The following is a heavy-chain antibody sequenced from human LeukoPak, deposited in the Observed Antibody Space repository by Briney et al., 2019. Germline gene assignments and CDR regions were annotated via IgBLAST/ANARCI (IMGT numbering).Heavy chain of an antibody. CDR1: GFTFTRSA. D-gene: IGHD6-19*01. Sequence: PGGSRRLSCADSGFTFTRSAMGWVRQAPGKGLEWVSCITNSGGGTYYADSVKGRFTISRDNSKNTLYLQMNSLRADDTAVYYCAKDLWTDSSGWNYFDYWGQGTLVTVSS. J-gene: IGHJ4*02. V-gene: IGHV3-23*01. CDR3: AKDLWTDSSGWNYFDY. CDR2: ITNSGGGT.